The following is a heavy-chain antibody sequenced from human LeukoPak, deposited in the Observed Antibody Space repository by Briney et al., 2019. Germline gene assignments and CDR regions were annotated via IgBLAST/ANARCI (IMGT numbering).Heavy chain of an antibody. CDR2: ISGSGGST. CDR1: GFTFSSYA. V-gene: IGHV3-23*01. D-gene: IGHD3-3*01. CDR3: ARDQQTFTIFGVLKENWFDP. Sequence: GSLRLSCAASGFTFSSYAMSWVRQAPGKGLEWVSAISGSGGSTYYADSVKGRFTISRDNSKNTLYLQMNSLRAEDTAVYYCARDQQTFTIFGVLKENWFDPWGQGTLVTVSS. J-gene: IGHJ5*02.